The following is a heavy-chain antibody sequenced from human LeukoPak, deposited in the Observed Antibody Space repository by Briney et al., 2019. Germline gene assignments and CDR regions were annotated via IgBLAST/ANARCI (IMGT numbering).Heavy chain of an antibody. V-gene: IGHV3-30*04. CDR3: AVQWLVRPFDY. Sequence: GGSLRLSCVGSRFTFSLYTIHWVRQGPGKGLEWVAATSHDGGINYYADSVKGRFTISRDNSKNTLYLQMNSLRAEDTAVYYCAVQWLVRPFDYWGQGTLVTVSS. CDR2: TSHDGGIN. D-gene: IGHD6-19*01. CDR1: RFTFSLYT. J-gene: IGHJ4*02.